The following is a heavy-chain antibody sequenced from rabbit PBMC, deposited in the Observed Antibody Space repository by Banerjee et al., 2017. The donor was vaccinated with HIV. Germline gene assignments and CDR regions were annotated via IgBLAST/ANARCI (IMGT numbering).Heavy chain of an antibody. CDR3: ARREYYYIGVIGYGSYKL. CDR2: IYGGSSGST. J-gene: IGHJ4*01. Sequence: QSLEESGGDLVKPGASLTLTCTASGFSFSSSYWICWVRQAPGKGLEWIACIYGGSSGSTYYASWAKGRFTISKTSSTTVTLQMTSLTAADTATYFCARREYYYIGVIGYGSYKLWGPGTLVTVS. V-gene: IGHV1S40*01. CDR1: GFSFSSSYW. D-gene: IGHD1-1*01.